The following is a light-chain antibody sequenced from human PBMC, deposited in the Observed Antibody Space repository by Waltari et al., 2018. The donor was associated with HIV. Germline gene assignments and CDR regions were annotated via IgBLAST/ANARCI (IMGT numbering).Light chain of an antibody. CDR2: GVS. CDR1: QSVSRDY. CDR3: QQHPIT. V-gene: IGKV3-20*01. J-gene: IGKJ5*01. Sequence: DIVLTQSPGTLSLSPGERATLSCRASQSVSRDYLAWYQQKPGQAPRLLIYGVSSRATGIPDRGSGSGSGTEFTLTISRLEPEDYAVYYCQQHPITFGQGTRLEIK.